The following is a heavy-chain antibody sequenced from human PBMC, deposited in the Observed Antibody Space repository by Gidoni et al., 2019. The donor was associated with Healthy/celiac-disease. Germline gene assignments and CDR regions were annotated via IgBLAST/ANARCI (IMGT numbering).Heavy chain of an antibody. CDR1: GGTFSSYA. CDR2: IIPIFGTA. V-gene: IGHV1-69*01. J-gene: IGHJ1*01. CDR3: ASILYCSGGSCYLEYFQH. Sequence: QVQLVQSGAEVKKPGSSVKVSCKASGGTFSSYAISWVRQAPGQGLEWMGGIIPIFGTANYAQKFQGRVTITADESTSTAYMELSSLRSEDTAVYYCASILYCSGGSCYLEYFQHWGQGTLVTVSS. D-gene: IGHD2-15*01.